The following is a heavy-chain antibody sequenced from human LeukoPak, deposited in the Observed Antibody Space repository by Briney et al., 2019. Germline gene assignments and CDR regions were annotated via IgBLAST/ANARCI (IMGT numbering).Heavy chain of an antibody. V-gene: IGHV3-23*01. Sequence: GGSLRLSCAASGFTFSSYAMSWVRQAPGKGLEWVSAISCSGGSTYYADSVKGRFTISRDNSKNTLYLQMNSLRAEDTAVYYCAKDRVFYGDYFDYWGQGTLVTVSS. J-gene: IGHJ4*02. CDR2: ISCSGGST. D-gene: IGHD4-17*01. CDR3: AKDRVFYGDYFDY. CDR1: GFTFSSYA.